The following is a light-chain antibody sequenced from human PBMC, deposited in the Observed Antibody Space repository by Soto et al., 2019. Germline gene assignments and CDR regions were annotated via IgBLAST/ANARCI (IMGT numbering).Light chain of an antibody. J-gene: IGLJ1*01. CDR1: SGSIASNY. CDR3: ATWDGSLNNFV. V-gene: IGLV6-57*02. Sequence: NFMLTQPHSVSESPGKTVTISCTGSSGSIASNYVQWYQQRPGSAPTTVISENNQRPSGVPDRFSGSIDSSSNSASLTISGLKTEDEADYYCATWDGSLNNFVFGTGTKLTVL. CDR2: ENN.